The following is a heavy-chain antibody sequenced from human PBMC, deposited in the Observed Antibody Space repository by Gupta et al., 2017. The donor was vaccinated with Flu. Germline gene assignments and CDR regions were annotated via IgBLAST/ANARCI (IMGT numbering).Heavy chain of an antibody. J-gene: IGHJ4*02. CDR3: ARELPFDY. V-gene: IGHV3-74*01. CDR2: ISGDGRTA. CDR1: GFTFSSNW. Sequence: EVQLVQSGGGLVQPGGSLRLSCEGSGFTFSSNWLHWVRQGPGRGLVWVARISGDGRTATYADSVRGRFTISRDNANNTAFLQMNSLRAEDTGVYYCARELPFDYWGQGTLVAVSS.